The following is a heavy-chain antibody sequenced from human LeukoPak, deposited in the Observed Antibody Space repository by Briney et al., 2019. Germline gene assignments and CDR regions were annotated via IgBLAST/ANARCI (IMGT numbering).Heavy chain of an antibody. CDR1: GFTFSSYA. V-gene: IGHV3-23*01. Sequence: PGGSLRLSCAASGFTFSSYAMHWVRQAPGKGLEWVSSISSSGANTYYPDSVKGRFTISRDNSKNTLYLQMNSLRAEDRAIYYCAKESSSGWYYYFDYWGQGTPVTVSS. CDR3: AKESSSGWYYYFDY. D-gene: IGHD6-19*01. CDR2: ISSSGANT. J-gene: IGHJ4*02.